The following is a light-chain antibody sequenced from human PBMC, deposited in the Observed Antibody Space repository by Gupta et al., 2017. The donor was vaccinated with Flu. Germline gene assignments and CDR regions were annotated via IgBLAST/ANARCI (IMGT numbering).Light chain of an antibody. CDR3: TSDGIRSTL. V-gene: IGLV2-14*03. CDR2: KGS. Sequence: QSALTQPASVSGSPGQSITISCSGSSSDFGDYKSVSWYQQHPGKAPRLILFKGSDRPAGVSNRFSGSKSDNADSLKISGLQADDEAADYCTSDGIRSTLFGTGTRVTV. CDR1: SSDFGDYKS. J-gene: IGLJ1*01.